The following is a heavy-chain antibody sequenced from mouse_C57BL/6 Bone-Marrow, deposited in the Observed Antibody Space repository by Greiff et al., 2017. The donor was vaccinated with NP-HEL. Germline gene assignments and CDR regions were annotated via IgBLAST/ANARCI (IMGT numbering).Heavy chain of an antibody. CDR1: GYTFTSYG. J-gene: IGHJ3*01. Sequence: QVHVKQSGAELARPGASVKLSCKASGYTFTSYGISWVKQRTGQGIEWIGEISPRSGNTYYNEKFKGKATLTADKSSSTAYMELRSLTSEDSAVYFCARGGYDRRRGAYWGQGTLVTVSA. V-gene: IGHV1-81*01. CDR2: ISPRSGNT. D-gene: IGHD2-2*01. CDR3: ARGGYDRRRGAY.